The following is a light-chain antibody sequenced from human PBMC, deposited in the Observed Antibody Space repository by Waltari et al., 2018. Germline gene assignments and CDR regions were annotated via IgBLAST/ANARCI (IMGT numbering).Light chain of an antibody. CDR1: QNINHS. CDR2: KTS. Sequence: DIQMTQSPSTLSASVGDRVTLTRRASQNINHSLAWYQQKPGKAPSLLLSKTSNLQTGVPKRFSGRGAGTEFTLTISSLQPDDVGKYHCQQYRTLDWTFGQGTKVEI. CDR3: QQYRTLDWT. J-gene: IGKJ1*01. V-gene: IGKV1-5*03.